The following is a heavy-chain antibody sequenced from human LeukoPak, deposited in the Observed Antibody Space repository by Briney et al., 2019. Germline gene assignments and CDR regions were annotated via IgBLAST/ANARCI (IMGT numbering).Heavy chain of an antibody. CDR1: GFTFSSYA. V-gene: IGHV3-23*01. CDR2: ISGSGGST. D-gene: IGHD3-16*01. Sequence: GGSLRLSCAASGFTFSSYAMSWVRQAPGKGLEWVSAISGSGGSTYYADSVKGRFTISRDNTKNTLYLQMNSLRAEDTAVYYCAKGYYDYVWGSYYFDYWGQGTLVTVSS. J-gene: IGHJ4*02. CDR3: AKGYYDYVWGSYYFDY.